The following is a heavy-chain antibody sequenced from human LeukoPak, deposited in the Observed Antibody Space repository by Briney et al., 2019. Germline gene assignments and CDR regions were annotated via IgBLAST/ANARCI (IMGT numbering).Heavy chain of an antibody. CDR2: IKPNSGGT. J-gene: IGHJ4*02. V-gene: IGHV1-2*07. Sequence: ASVKVSCKASGDTFTGDYMRVGGQAPGQGREWMGWIKPNSGGTNYAHKFQVRVTMTTYTSISTAYMELSRLSSDNTAVYYCARDWDIVVVPAAIAFDYWGQGTLVTVSS. CDR3: ARDWDIVVVPAAIAFDY. CDR1: GDTFTGDY. D-gene: IGHD2-2*01.